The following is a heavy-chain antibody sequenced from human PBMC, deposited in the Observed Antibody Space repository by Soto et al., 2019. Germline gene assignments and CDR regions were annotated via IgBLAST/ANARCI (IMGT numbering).Heavy chain of an antibody. J-gene: IGHJ3*02. CDR2: IWYDGSNK. Sequence: QVQLVESGGGVVQPGRSLRLSCAASGFTFSSYGMHWVRQAPGKGLEWVAVIWYDGSNKYYADSVKGRFTISRDNSKNTLYLQMNSLRAQASAVYYCPSLAVAGTGVDAFDIWGPGTMVTDSS. V-gene: IGHV3-33*01. CDR1: GFTFSSYG. D-gene: IGHD6-19*01. CDR3: PSLAVAGTGVDAFDI.